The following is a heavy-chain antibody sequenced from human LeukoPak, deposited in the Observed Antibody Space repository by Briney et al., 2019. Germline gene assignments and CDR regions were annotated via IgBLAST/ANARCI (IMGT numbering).Heavy chain of an antibody. D-gene: IGHD2-8*01. J-gene: IGHJ5*02. CDR3: ARHFFSSRRGVWFDP. Sequence: PSETLSLTCTVSGGSISSSSYYWGWIRQPPGKGLEWIGSIYYSGSTYYNPSLESRVTISVDTSKNQFSLKLSSVTAADTAVYYCARHFFSSRRGVWFDPWGQGTLVTVSS. CDR1: GGSISSSSYY. CDR2: IYYSGST. V-gene: IGHV4-39*01.